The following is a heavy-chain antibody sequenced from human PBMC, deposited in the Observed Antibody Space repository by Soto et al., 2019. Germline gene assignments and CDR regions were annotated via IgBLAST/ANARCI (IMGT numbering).Heavy chain of an antibody. CDR3: ARELYSCGAECPYYMDY. J-gene: IGHJ4*02. Sequence: GASVKVSCKAPADTFTSYYIHWVRQAPGHGLEWMGIINPNGGSTRFAQTFQGRITMTTDTSTSTVYMELRSLRSEDTAVYYCARELYSCGAECPYYMDYWGQGTPVTVSS. CDR1: ADTFTSYY. V-gene: IGHV1-46*01. CDR2: INPNGGST. D-gene: IGHD2-21*01.